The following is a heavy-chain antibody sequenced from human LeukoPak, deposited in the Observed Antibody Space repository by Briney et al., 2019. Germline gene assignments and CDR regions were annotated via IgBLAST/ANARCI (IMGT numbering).Heavy chain of an antibody. Sequence: PSETLSLTCTVSGGSISSGSYYWSWIRQPAGKGLEWIGYIYYSGSTNYNPSLKSRVTISVDTSKNQFSLKLGSVTAADTAVYYCARNLAASPMEEAFDIWGQGTMVTVSS. J-gene: IGHJ3*02. CDR3: ARNLAASPMEEAFDI. CDR1: GGSISSGSYY. CDR2: IYYSGST. V-gene: IGHV4-61*10. D-gene: IGHD3-3*01.